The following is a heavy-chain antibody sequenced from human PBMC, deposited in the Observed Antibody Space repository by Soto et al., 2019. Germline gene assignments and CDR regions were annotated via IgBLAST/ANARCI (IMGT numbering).Heavy chain of an antibody. CDR3: ARDWRLRLGELSNYNWFDP. V-gene: IGHV4-4*07. Sequence: SETLSLTCTVSGGSISSYYWSWIRQPAGKGLEWIGRIYTSGSTNYNPSLKSRVTMSVDTSKNQSSLKLSSVTAADTAVYYCARDWRLRLGELSNYNWFDPWGQGTLVTVSS. CDR2: IYTSGST. CDR1: GGSISSYY. D-gene: IGHD3-16*02. J-gene: IGHJ5*02.